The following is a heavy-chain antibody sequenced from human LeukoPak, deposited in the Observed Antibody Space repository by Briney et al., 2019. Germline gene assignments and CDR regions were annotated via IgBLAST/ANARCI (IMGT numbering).Heavy chain of an antibody. V-gene: IGHV4-61*02. Sequence: SETLSLTCTVSGGSISSGSYYWSWIRQPAGKGLEWIGRIYTSGSTNYNPSLKSRVTISVDTSKNQFSLKLSSVTAADTAVYYCARDNTVVTVPMGFDYWGQGTLVTVSS. CDR3: ARDNTVVTVPMGFDY. CDR2: IYTSGST. CDR1: GGSISSGSYY. D-gene: IGHD2-21*02. J-gene: IGHJ4*02.